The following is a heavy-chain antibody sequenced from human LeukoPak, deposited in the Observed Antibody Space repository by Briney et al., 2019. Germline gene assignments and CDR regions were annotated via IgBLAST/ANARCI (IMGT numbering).Heavy chain of an antibody. Sequence: GGSLRLSCAASGFTFSSYWMNWARQAPGKGLEWVANIKQDGSEKYYVDSVKGRFTISRDNAKNSLYLQMNSLRAEDTAVYYCARDLTRYSSSWYYHWTETYYFDYWGQGTLVTVSS. CDR3: ARDLTRYSSSWYYHWTETYYFDY. CDR1: GFTFSSYW. V-gene: IGHV3-7*03. D-gene: IGHD6-13*01. CDR2: IKQDGSEK. J-gene: IGHJ4*02.